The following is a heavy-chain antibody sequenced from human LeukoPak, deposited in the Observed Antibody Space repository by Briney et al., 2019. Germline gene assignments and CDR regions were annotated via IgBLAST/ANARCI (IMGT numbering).Heavy chain of an antibody. CDR2: ISYDGSNK. J-gene: IGHJ4*02. CDR1: RFTFSSYA. Sequence: GRSLRLSCPAYRFTFSSYAMHWVRQAPGKGLEWMAVISYDGSNKYYADSVKGRFTISRDNSKNTLYLQMNSLRAEDTAVYYCARDRAKVIATLMGWGQRTLVTVSS. CDR3: ARDRAKVIATLMG. D-gene: IGHD2-21*01. V-gene: IGHV3-30-3*01.